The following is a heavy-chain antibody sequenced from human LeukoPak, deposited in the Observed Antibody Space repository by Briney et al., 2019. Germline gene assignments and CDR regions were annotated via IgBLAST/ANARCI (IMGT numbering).Heavy chain of an antibody. CDR3: ARDGTSTDDY. V-gene: IGHV1-18*01. CDR2: ISGNSDNP. Sequence: ASVKVSCKASGYTFSNFGINWVRQAPGQGLEWMGWISGNSDNPNYGQKFQGRFTVTTDSSTNTAYMELRNLRLDDTAVYYCARDGTSTDDYWGQGTLVTVSS. CDR1: GYTFSNFG. J-gene: IGHJ4*02. D-gene: IGHD2-2*01.